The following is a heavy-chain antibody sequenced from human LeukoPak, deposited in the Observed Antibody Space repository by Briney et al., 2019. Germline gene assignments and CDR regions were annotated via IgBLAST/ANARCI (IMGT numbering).Heavy chain of an antibody. CDR3: AELGITMIGGV. Sequence: AGGSLRLSCAASGFTFSSYEMNWVRQAPGKGLEWVSSISSSSSYIYYADSVKGRFTISRDNAKNSLYLQMNSLRAEDTAVYYCAELGITMIGGVWGKGTTVTISS. V-gene: IGHV3-21*01. CDR2: ISSSSSYI. CDR1: GFTFSSYE. J-gene: IGHJ6*04. D-gene: IGHD3-10*02.